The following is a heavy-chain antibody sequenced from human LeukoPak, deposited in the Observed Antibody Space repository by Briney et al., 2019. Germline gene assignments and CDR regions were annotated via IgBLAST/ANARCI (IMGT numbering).Heavy chain of an antibody. D-gene: IGHD3-22*01. Sequence: SQTLSLTCAISGESVSSNSAAWNWIRQSPSRVLEWLGRTYYKSRWLSDYAVSVKSRLTINADTSKNQFSLQLDSVTPEDTAVYYCASDSSGLFDNWGQGNLVTVSS. CDR1: GESVSSNSAA. CDR2: TYYKSRWLS. CDR3: ASDSSGLFDN. J-gene: IGHJ4*02. V-gene: IGHV6-1*01.